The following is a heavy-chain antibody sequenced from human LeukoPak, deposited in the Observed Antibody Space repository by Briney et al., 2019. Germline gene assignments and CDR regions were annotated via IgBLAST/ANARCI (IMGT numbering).Heavy chain of an antibody. V-gene: IGHV4-59*01. J-gene: IGHJ6*02. CDR2: IYYSGST. D-gene: IGHD1-7*01. Sequence: PSETLSLTCTVSGGSISSYYWSWIRQPPGKGLEWIGYIYYSGSTNYNPSLKSRVTISVDTSKNQFSLKQSSVTAADTAVYYCARDNWNYGSSMDVWGQGITVTVSS. CDR1: GGSISSYY. CDR3: ARDNWNYGSSMDV.